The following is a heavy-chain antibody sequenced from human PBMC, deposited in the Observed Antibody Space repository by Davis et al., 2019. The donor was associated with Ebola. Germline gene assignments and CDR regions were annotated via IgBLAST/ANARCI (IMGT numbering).Heavy chain of an antibody. D-gene: IGHD5-18*01. CDR1: GSSISSYY. Sequence: PSETLSLTCTVSGSSISSYYWSWIRQPPGKGLEWIGYIYYSGSTNYNPSLKSRVTISVDTSKNQFSLKLSSVTAADTAVYYCARLDGYRHYYGMDVWGQGTTVTVSS. CDR2: IYYSGST. J-gene: IGHJ6*02. V-gene: IGHV4-59*08. CDR3: ARLDGYRHYYGMDV.